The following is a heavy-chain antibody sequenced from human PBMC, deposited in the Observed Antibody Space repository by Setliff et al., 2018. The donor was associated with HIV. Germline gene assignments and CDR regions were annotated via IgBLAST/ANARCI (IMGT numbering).Heavy chain of an antibody. CDR3: ARHTLSLNPFDP. J-gene: IGHJ5*02. V-gene: IGHV4-34*01. Sequence: PSETLSLTCAVYGGSFSDYSWNWIRQPPGKGLEWIGEINHSGSTNYNPSLKSRGTISVDTSKNQFSLKLRSVSAADTAVYYRARHTLSLNPFDPWGQGTLVTVSS. CDR1: GGSFSDYS. D-gene: IGHD2-2*02. CDR2: INHSGST.